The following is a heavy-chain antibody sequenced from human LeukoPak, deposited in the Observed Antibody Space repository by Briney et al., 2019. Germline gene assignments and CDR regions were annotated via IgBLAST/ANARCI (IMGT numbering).Heavy chain of an antibody. Sequence: GSLRLSCAASGFTFSSYAMHWVRQAPGKGLEWVAVISYDGSNKYYADSVKGRFTISRDNSKNTLYLQMNSLRAEDTAVYYCARETYSSGYFDYWGQGTLVTVSS. CDR2: ISYDGSNK. CDR1: GFTFSSYA. J-gene: IGHJ4*02. D-gene: IGHD6-19*01. CDR3: ARETYSSGYFDY. V-gene: IGHV3-30*04.